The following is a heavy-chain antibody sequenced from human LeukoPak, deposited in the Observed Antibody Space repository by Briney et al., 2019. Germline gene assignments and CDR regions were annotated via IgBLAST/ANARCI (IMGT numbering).Heavy chain of an antibody. J-gene: IGHJ6*02. CDR3: ARDKKRGMDV. CDR1: GYTFTSYY. Sequence: ASVKVSCTASGYTFTSYYMHWVRQAPGQGLEWMGIINPSGGSTSHAHKFQGRVTMTRDTSTSTVYMELSSLRSEDTAVYYCARDKKRGMDVWGQGTTVTVSS. V-gene: IGHV1-46*01. CDR2: INPSGGST.